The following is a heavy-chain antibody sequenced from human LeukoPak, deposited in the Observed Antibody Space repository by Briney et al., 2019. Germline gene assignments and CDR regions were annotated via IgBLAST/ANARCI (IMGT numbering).Heavy chain of an antibody. Sequence: WETLSLTCTVSHVSISTYYWSWIRQPPGKGLEWMGYIHYSGSTNYNPSLKSRVTISVDTSKKQLSLMLRSVTAADTAVYYCARDIYGSGHGWFDTWGQGRLVTVSS. V-gene: IGHV4-59*01. D-gene: IGHD3-10*01. CDR3: ARDIYGSGHGWFDT. CDR1: HVSISTYY. CDR2: IHYSGST. J-gene: IGHJ5*02.